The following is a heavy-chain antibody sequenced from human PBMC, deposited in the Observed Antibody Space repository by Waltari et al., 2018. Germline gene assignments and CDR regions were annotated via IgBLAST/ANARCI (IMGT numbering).Heavy chain of an antibody. J-gene: IGHJ4*02. CDR2: NRNKAHSYTT. Sequence: EVQLVESGGDLVQSGGSLRLSCAASGFTFSDNYMDWVRQAPGSGLEGGGRNRNKAHSYTTEYAASVKGRFTISRDDSKKSLYLQMNSLKTEDTAVYYCARVGYCSGGTCAGLDCWGQGILVTVSA. V-gene: IGHV3-72*01. CDR1: GFTFSDNY. D-gene: IGHD2-15*01. CDR3: ARVGYCSGGTCAGLDC.